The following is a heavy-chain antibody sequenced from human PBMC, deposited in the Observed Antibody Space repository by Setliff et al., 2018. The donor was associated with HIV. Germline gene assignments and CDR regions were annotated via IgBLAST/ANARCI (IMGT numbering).Heavy chain of an antibody. V-gene: IGHV4-59*08. Sequence: SETLSLTCSVSGGSISSYYWSWIRQPPGKGLEWIGDIYYSGMTNYNPSLQSRVTLSIDTSNNQFSLKLTSVTAADTAVYYCARVYSRSWFFFDHWGQGILVTVSS. CDR3: ARVYSRSWFFFDH. J-gene: IGHJ4*02. CDR2: IYYSGMT. CDR1: GGSISSYY. D-gene: IGHD6-13*01.